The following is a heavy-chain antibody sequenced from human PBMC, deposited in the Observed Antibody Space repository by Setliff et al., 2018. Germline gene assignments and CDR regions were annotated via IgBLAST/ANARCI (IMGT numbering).Heavy chain of an antibody. J-gene: IGHJ6*03. Sequence: KPSETLSLTCIVSGESITSQYWTWIRQPPGKGLEWIGHIQNTGNTKYNLSLKSRVTFSVDTSKNQFSLQLTSVTAADTAVYYCARGQGSIFGVINNMDVWGKGATVTVSS. D-gene: IGHD3-3*01. V-gene: IGHV4-59*11. CDR3: ARGQGSIFGVINNMDV. CDR2: IQNTGNT. CDR1: GESITSQY.